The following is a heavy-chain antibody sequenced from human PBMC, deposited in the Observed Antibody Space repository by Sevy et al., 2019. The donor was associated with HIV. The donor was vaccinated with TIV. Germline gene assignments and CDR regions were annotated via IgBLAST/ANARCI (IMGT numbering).Heavy chain of an antibody. CDR1: GFTFSSYA. CDR3: ARMKVRGSNAPNWFDP. Sequence: GGSLRLSCAASGFTFSSYAMHWVRQAPGKGLEWVAVISYDGSNKYYADSVKGRFTISRDNPKNTLYLQMNSLRAEDTAVYYCARMKVRGSNAPNWFDPWGQGTLVTVSS. D-gene: IGHD3-10*01. V-gene: IGHV3-30-3*01. J-gene: IGHJ5*02. CDR2: ISYDGSNK.